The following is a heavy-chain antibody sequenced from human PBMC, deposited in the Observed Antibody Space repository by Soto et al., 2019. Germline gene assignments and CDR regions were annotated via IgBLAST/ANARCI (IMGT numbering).Heavy chain of an antibody. CDR3: ARVGATVTSQALGFDH. D-gene: IGHD4-17*01. CDR2: LYYTGST. J-gene: IGHJ4*02. CDR1: GGSISSHY. V-gene: IGHV4-59*11. Sequence: SETLSVTCTVSGGSISSHYWSWVRQPPGKGLEWIGYLYYTGSTNYNASLKSQVTMSLDTSKNQFSLMLTSVTAADTAVYYCARVGATVTSQALGFDHWGQGILVTVSS.